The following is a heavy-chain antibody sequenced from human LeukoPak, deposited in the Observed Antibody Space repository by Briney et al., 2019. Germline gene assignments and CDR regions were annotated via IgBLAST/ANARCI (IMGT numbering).Heavy chain of an antibody. V-gene: IGHV3-7*01. CDR1: EFTFSSYV. D-gene: IGHD5-12*01. J-gene: IGHJ4*02. Sequence: GGSLRLSCAASEFTFSSYVMHWVRQAPGKGLEWVANIKQEGSEKYYVDSVKGRSTISRDNAKNSVFLQMNSLRAEDTAVYYCARGVATIGFDYWGQGTLVTVSP. CDR3: ARGVATIGFDY. CDR2: IKQEGSEK.